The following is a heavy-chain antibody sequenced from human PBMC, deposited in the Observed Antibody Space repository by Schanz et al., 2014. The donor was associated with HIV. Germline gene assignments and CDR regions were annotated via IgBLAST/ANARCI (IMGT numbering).Heavy chain of an antibody. V-gene: IGHV3-23*01. CDR1: GFTFSSYA. Sequence: EVQLLESGGGLVQPWGSLRLSCAASGFTFSSYAMSWVRLAPGKGLEWVSSISSSSSFIYYADSVKGRFTISRDNSKNTVYLQMNSLRAEDTALYYCAKRGPYTGRYEYFQQWGQGTLVTVSS. CDR3: AKRGPYTGRYEYFQQ. CDR2: ISSSSSFI. J-gene: IGHJ1*01. D-gene: IGHD1-26*01.